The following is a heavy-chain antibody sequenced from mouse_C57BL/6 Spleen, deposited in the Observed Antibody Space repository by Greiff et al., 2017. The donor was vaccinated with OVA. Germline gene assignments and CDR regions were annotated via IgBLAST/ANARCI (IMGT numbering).Heavy chain of an antibody. CDR1: GFTFSSYA. CDR3: ARDKGLRTGYGY. D-gene: IGHD2-4*01. Sequence: DVMLVESGGGLVKPGGSLKLSCAASGFTFSSYAMSWVRQTPEKRLEWVATISDGGSYTYYPDNVKGRFTISRDNAKNNLYLQMSHLKSEDTAMYYCARDKGLRTGYGYWGQGTSVTVSS. V-gene: IGHV5-4*01. CDR2: ISDGGSYT. J-gene: IGHJ4*01.